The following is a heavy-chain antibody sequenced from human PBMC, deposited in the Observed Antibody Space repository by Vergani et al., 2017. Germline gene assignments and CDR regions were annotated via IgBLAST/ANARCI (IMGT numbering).Heavy chain of an antibody. V-gene: IGHV4-59*01. D-gene: IGHD6-13*01. CDR3: ARGGDGSSWTWNWFDP. Sequence: QVQLQESGPGLVKPSETLSLTCTVSGGSISSYYWSWIRQPPGKGLEWIGYIYYSGSTNYNPYLKSRVPISVDTSKNQFSLKLSSVTAADTAVYYCARGGDGSSWTWNWFDPWGQGTLVTVSS. CDR2: IYYSGST. CDR1: GGSISSYY. J-gene: IGHJ5*02.